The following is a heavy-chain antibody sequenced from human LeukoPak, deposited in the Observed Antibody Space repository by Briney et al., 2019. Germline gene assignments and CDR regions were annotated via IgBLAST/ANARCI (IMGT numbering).Heavy chain of an antibody. D-gene: IGHD5-18*01. CDR2: IGTAGDT. J-gene: IGHJ4*02. CDR3: ARGGYSYGIDY. CDR1: GFTFSSYD. V-gene: IGHV3-13*01. Sequence: QAGGSLRLSCAASGFTFSSYDMHWVRQATGKGLEWVSAIGTAGDTYYPGSVKGRFTISRENAKNPLYLQMNSLRAGDTAVYYCARGGYSYGIDYWGQGTLVTVSS.